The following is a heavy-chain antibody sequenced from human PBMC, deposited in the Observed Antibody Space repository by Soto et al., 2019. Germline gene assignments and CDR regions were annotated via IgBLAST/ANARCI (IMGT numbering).Heavy chain of an antibody. D-gene: IGHD5-18*01. J-gene: IGHJ6*03. CDR1: EGSFSGYY. V-gene: IGHV4-34*01. Sequence: SETLSLTCAVYEGSFSGYYRSWIRQPPGKGLEWIGEINHGGGTNYNPSLKSRVTISVDTSKDQFSLKLSSVTAADTAVYYCAITTHSYGYYYMDVWGKGTTVTVSS. CDR2: INHGGGT. CDR3: AITTHSYGYYYMDV.